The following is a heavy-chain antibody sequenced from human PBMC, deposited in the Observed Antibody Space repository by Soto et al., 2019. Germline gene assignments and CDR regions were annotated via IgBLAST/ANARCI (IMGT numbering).Heavy chain of an antibody. D-gene: IGHD3-3*01. CDR3: AREDFPGYYDFWSGYYPFDY. CDR2: IIPILGIA. J-gene: IGHJ4*02. V-gene: IGHV1-69*04. CDR1: GGTFSSYS. Sequence: PVKVSCKASGGTFSSYSISWARHAPGQGLEWMGRIIPILGIANYAQKFQGRVTITADKSTSTAYMELSSLRSEDTAVYYCAREDFPGYYDFWSGYYPFDYWGQGTLVTVSS.